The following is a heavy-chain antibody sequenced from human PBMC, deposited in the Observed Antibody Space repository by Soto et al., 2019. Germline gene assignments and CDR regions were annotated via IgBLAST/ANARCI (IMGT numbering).Heavy chain of an antibody. CDR2: ISGSGGTT. V-gene: IGHV3-23*01. D-gene: IGHD6-6*01. J-gene: IGHJ4*02. CDR1: GFTFNHYG. CDR3: AKVIVLGASTIEF. Sequence: PGGSLRLSCAASGFTFNHYGMAWVRQAPGKGLEWVSVISGSGGTTYYADSVKGRFTISRDNSKSTVYLQMNSLRVKYTALYSCAKVIVLGASTIEFWGPGTLVTVSS.